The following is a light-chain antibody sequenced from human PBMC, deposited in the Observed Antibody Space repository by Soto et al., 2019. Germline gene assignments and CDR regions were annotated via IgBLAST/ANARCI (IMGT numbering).Light chain of an antibody. V-gene: IGKV3-20*01. CDR2: STS. CDR1: QSLSVSY. CDR3: HQFGDSPQT. Sequence: EIVMTQSPATLSVSPGDRATLSCRASQSLSVSYIAWYQQKPGQAPRLLIYSTSTRAAGIPDRFTGRGSGTHFTLAISRLEPEDFAVYYCHQFGDSPQTFGQGTKVDIK. J-gene: IGKJ1*01.